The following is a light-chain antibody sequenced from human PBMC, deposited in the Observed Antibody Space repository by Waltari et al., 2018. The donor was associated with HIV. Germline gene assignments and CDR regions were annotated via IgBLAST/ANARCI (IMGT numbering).Light chain of an antibody. CDR2: QDN. Sequence: SYELTQPPSVSVSPGQTASFSCSGNKLGDKYVSWYQQKPGQSPVTVIYQDNRRPSGIRERFSGSNSGDTATLTIGGTQPVDEADYYCQACDSSTVVFGPGTKVTVL. V-gene: IGLV3-1*01. J-gene: IGLJ1*01. CDR3: QACDSSTVV. CDR1: KLGDKY.